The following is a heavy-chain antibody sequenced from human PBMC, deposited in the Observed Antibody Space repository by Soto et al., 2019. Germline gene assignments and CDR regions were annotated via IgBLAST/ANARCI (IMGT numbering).Heavy chain of an antibody. CDR3: AKREGNTYGLFH. D-gene: IGHD5-18*01. V-gene: IGHV3-74*01. CDR1: GFSFSNYW. CDR2: IKTDGSST. J-gene: IGHJ4*02. Sequence: EVQLVESGGGLVQPGGSLRLSCAASGFSFSNYWIHWVRQAPGKGLVWVSRIKTDGSSTDYAASVKGRFTISRDNAKNTLYLQMNSLTAEDTAVYYCAKREGNTYGLFHWGQVTLVTVSS.